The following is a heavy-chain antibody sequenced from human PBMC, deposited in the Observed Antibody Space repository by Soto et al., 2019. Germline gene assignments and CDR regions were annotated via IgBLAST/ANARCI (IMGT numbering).Heavy chain of an antibody. V-gene: IGHV1-2*04. D-gene: IGHD3-22*01. CDR3: ARGKFYDSTGYYLDY. CDR1: GYTFSDSY. J-gene: IGHJ4*02. CDR2: INPNRGGT. Sequence: ASVKVSCKASGYTFSDSYMHWVRQAPGQGLEWMGWINPNRGGTNYAQKFQGWVTMTSDTFISTAYMELSRLKSDGTAVYYCARGKFYDSTGYYLDYWGQGTLVTSPQ.